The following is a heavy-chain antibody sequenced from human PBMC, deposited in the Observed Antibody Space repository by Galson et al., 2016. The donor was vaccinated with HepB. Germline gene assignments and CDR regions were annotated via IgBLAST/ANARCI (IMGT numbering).Heavy chain of an antibody. CDR2: TYYRSNWYN. V-gene: IGHV6-1*01. Sequence: CAISGDSVSSNSVAWNWIRQSPSRGLEWLGRTYYRSNWYNDYAVSVQSRITINADTSKNQLSLQLNSVTPEDTAVYYCARHHGAMDVCGQGTTVTVSS. CDR3: ARHHGAMDV. CDR1: GDSVSSNSVA. J-gene: IGHJ6*02.